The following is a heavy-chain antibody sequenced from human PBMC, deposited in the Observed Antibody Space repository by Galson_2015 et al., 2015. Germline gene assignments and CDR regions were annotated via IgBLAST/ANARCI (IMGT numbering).Heavy chain of an antibody. CDR3: ANFYDCSGYYGRGTQYYFDY. J-gene: IGHJ4*02. D-gene: IGHD3-22*01. Sequence: SLRLSCAASGFTFSSYAMSWVRQAPGKGLEWVSAISGSGGSTYYADSVKGRFTISRDNSKNTLYLQMNSLRAEDTAVYYCANFYDCSGYYGRGTQYYFDYWGQGTLVTVSS. V-gene: IGHV3-23*01. CDR2: ISGSGGST. CDR1: GFTFSSYA.